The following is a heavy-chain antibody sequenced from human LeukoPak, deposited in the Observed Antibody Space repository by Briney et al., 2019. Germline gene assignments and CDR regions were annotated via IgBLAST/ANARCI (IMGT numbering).Heavy chain of an antibody. J-gene: IGHJ4*02. CDR2: IIPFFGSA. D-gene: IGHD5-12*01. Sequence: SVKVSCKASGGTFNTFAISWVRQAPGQGLEWMGGIIPFFGSANYAQKFQDRFTITTDESTTTAYMELSSLASEDTAVYYCARPYYSGYDWGFDFWGQGTLVTVSS. CDR3: ARPYYSGYDWGFDF. V-gene: IGHV1-69*05. CDR1: GGTFNTFA.